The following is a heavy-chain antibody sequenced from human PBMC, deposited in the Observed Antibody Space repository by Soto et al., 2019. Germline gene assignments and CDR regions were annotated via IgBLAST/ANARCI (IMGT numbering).Heavy chain of an antibody. Sequence: EVQLVESGGGLVKPGGSLRLSCAASGFTFSSYSMNWVRQAPGKGLEWVSSISSSSSYIYYADSVKGRFTISRDNAKNSLYQQMNSLRAEDTAVYYCERVFYGGQRWKEGDAFDIWGQGTMFTVSS. CDR3: ERVFYGGQRWKEGDAFDI. CDR1: GFTFSSYS. J-gene: IGHJ3*02. V-gene: IGHV3-21*01. CDR2: ISSSSSYI. D-gene: IGHD5-18*01.